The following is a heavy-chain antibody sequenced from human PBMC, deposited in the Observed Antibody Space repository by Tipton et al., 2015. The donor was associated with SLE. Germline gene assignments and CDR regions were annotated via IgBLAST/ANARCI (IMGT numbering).Heavy chain of an antibody. J-gene: IGHJ4*02. CDR2: IYYSGST. CDR3: ARRSPSDYYDSSGYSYFDY. CDR1: GGSISSSSYY. Sequence: TLSLTCTVSGGSISSSSYYWGWIRQPPGKGLEWIGSIYYSGSTYYNPPLKSRVTISVDTSKNQFSLKLSSVTAADTAVYYCARRSPSDYYDSSGYSYFDYWGQGTLVTVSS. D-gene: IGHD3-22*01. V-gene: IGHV4-39*07.